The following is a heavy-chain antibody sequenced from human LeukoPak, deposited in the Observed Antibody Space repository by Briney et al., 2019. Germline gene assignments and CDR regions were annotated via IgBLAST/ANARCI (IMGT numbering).Heavy chain of an antibody. V-gene: IGHV4-39*07. Sequence: SETLSLTCTVSGGSISSSSYYWGWIRQPPGKGLEWIGSIYYSGSTYYNPSLKSRVTISVGTSKNQFSLKLSSVTAADTAVYYCARVDGYGDLIFDYWGQGTLVTVSS. CDR3: ARVDGYGDLIFDY. D-gene: IGHD4-17*01. J-gene: IGHJ4*02. CDR2: IYYSGST. CDR1: GGSISSSSYY.